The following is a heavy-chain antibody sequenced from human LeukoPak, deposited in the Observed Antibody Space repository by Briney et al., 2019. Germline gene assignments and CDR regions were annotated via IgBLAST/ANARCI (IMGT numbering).Heavy chain of an antibody. CDR1: GFTFSAYY. CDR3: ARDNWNYAGFDY. Sequence: PGGSLRLSCAASGFTFSAYYMSWVRQAPGKGLEWVSYISSSGSTIYYADSVKGRFTISRDNSKNTLYLQMNSLRAEDTAVYYCARDNWNYAGFDYWGQGTLVTVSS. D-gene: IGHD1-7*01. J-gene: IGHJ4*02. CDR2: ISSSGSTI. V-gene: IGHV3-11*01.